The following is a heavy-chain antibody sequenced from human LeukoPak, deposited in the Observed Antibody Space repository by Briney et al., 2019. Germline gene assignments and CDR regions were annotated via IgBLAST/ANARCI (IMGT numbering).Heavy chain of an antibody. Sequence: PSETLSLTCTVSGFSISSGHYWGWTRQPPGKGLEWIASISHSGTTFYNPSLKSRVTISVDTSKNRFSLTVTSVTAADPAVYYCSRGQSISAVAVWGQGTLVTVSS. J-gene: IGHJ4*02. D-gene: IGHD6-13*01. V-gene: IGHV4-38-2*02. CDR2: ISHSGTT. CDR1: GFSISSGHY. CDR3: SRGQSISAVAV.